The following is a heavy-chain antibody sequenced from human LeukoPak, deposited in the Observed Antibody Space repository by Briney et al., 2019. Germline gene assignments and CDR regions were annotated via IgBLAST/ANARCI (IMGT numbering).Heavy chain of an antibody. CDR1: GGSITSYY. CDR3: ARDSSTYRSFDY. J-gene: IGHJ4*02. CDR2: IYTSGST. Sequence: ETLSLTCSVSGGSITSYYWSWIRQPAGKGLEWIGRIYTSGSTNYNPSLKSRVTMSVDTSKNQFSLRLSSVAATDTAVYYCARDSSTYRSFDYWGQGTLVTVSS. V-gene: IGHV4-4*07.